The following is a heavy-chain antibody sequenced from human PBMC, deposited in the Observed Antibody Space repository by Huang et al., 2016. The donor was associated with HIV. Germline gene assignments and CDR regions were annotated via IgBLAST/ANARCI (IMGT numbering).Heavy chain of an antibody. CDR1: GYTFTNYD. J-gene: IGHJ4*02. D-gene: IGHD4-17*01. Sequence: QVHLVQSGAEVKKPGASVKVSCKASGYTFTNYDINWVRQAPGRGLEWMGWMHPNTGNTGFAQSFQGRVTMTRKTSITTADMELTSLTSEDTAVYYCARSAYGDLDYWGLGTLVIVSS. V-gene: IGHV1-8*02. CDR2: MHPNTGNT. CDR3: ARSAYGDLDY.